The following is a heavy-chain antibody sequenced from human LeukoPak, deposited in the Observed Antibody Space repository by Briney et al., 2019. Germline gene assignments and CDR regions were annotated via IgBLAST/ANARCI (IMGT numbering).Heavy chain of an antibody. CDR3: ASLPSGSYGDGIDY. J-gene: IGHJ4*02. CDR1: GGTFSSYA. V-gene: IGHV1-46*01. Sequence: ASVKVSCKASGGTFSSYAISWVRQAPGQGLEWMGIINPSGGSTSYAQKFQGRVTMTRDTSTSTVYIELSSLRSEDTAVYYCASLPSGSYGDGIDYWGQGTLVTVSS. CDR2: INPSGGST. D-gene: IGHD1-26*01.